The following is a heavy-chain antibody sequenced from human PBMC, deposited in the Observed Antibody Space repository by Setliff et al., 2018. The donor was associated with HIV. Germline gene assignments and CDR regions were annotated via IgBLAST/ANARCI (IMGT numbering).Heavy chain of an antibody. Sequence: NPSETLSLTCTVSGGSISGDFWTWIRPPAGEGLEWIGRTHASGTTQCEPSLKNRCSMSIDTSKNQFSLKLSSVTAADTAVYYCARQTATGTSATFDSWGQGSLVTVSS. CDR3: ARQTATGTSATFDS. D-gene: IGHD2-21*02. V-gene: IGHV4-4*07. CDR2: THASGTT. J-gene: IGHJ4*02. CDR1: GGSISGDF.